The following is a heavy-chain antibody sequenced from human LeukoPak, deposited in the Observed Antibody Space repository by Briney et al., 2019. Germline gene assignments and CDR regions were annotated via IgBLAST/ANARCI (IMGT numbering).Heavy chain of an antibody. V-gene: IGHV3-30-3*01. Sequence: GGSLRLSCAASGFTFSSYAMHWVRQAPGKGLEWVAVISYDGSNKYYADSVKGRFTISRDNSKSTLYLQMNSLRAEDTAVYYCARDSLQYCYDSSGYYEYWGQGTLVTVSS. CDR3: ARDSLQYCYDSSGYYEY. CDR2: ISYDGSNK. CDR1: GFTFSSYA. D-gene: IGHD3-22*01. J-gene: IGHJ4*02.